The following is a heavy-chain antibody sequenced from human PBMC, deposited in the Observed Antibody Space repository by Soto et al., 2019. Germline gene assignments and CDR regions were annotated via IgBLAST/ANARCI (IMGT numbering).Heavy chain of an antibody. CDR1: GFSFSTTGAG. J-gene: IGHJ4*02. V-gene: IGHV2-5*01. CDR3: AYRRGGSSSGGNFDS. CDR2: IFWNDAK. Sequence: QIALKESGPTLVKPSQTLTLTCTFSGFSFSTTGAGVGWIRQPPGKALEWLALIFWNDAKRYSPSLRSRLTIIKDTSKNQVVLTMTNVDPVDTATYYCAYRRGGSSSGGNFDSGGQGTPVTVSS. D-gene: IGHD2-15*01.